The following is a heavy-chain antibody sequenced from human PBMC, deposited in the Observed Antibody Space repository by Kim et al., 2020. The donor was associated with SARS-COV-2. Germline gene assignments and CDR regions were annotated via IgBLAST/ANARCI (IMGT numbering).Heavy chain of an antibody. CDR1: GYTFTSYG. CDR3: ARDPPGIAAAGQDYYGMDV. D-gene: IGHD6-13*01. Sequence: ASVKVSCKASGYTFTSYGISWVRQAPGQGLEWMGWISAYNGNTNYAQKLQGRVTMTTDTSTSTAYMELRSLRSDDTAVYYCARDPPGIAAAGQDYYGMDVWGQGTTVTVSS. V-gene: IGHV1-18*01. CDR2: ISAYNGNT. J-gene: IGHJ6*02.